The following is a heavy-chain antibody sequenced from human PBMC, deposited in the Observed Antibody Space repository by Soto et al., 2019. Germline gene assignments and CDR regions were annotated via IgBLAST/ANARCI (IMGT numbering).Heavy chain of an antibody. Sequence: GGSLRLSCAASGFTVSSNYMSWVRQAPGKGLEWVSVIYSGGSTYYADSVKGRFTISRDNSKNTLYLQMNSLRAEDTAVYYCARDKPGSDYYYMDVWGKGTTVTVSS. CDR3: ARDKPGSDYYYMDV. V-gene: IGHV3-66*01. CDR2: IYSGGST. J-gene: IGHJ6*03. CDR1: GFTVSSNY. D-gene: IGHD6-19*01.